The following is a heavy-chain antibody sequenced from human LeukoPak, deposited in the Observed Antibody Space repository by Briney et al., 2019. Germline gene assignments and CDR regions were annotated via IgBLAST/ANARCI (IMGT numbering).Heavy chain of an antibody. D-gene: IGHD1-1*01. CDR3: ARVTTGSTTLDS. CDR1: GASISSSIHY. CDR2: VYYSGGT. J-gene: IGHJ5*01. V-gene: IGHV4-39*02. Sequence: ASETLSLTCAVSGASISSSIHYWGWVRQPPGKGLEWIGSVYYSGGTYYNPSLESRLTISVDTSNNRFSLKLRSVTAADTAVFYYARVTTGSTTLDSWGQGILVTVSS.